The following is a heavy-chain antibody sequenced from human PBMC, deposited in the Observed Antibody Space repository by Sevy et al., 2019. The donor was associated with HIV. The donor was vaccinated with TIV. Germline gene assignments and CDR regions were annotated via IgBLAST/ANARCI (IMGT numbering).Heavy chain of an antibody. D-gene: IGHD6-19*01. V-gene: IGHV1-69*13. CDR3: ARGGGNGWYYFDY. CDR1: VGTFSSYG. J-gene: IGHJ4*02. Sequence: ASVKVSCKASVGTFSSYGISWVRQAHGQGLEWMGGIIPILGTVNYAQKFQGRVTITADESTKTAYMELSSLRSEDTAVYYCARGGGNGWYYFDYWGQETLVTVSS. CDR2: IIPILGTV.